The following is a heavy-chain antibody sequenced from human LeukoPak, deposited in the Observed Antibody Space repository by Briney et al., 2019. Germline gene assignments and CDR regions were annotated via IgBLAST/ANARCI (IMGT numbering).Heavy chain of an antibody. D-gene: IGHD3-22*01. CDR2: IYPGDSDT. J-gene: IGHJ4*02. CDR3: ARHLGSYSSGAYFDY. V-gene: IGHV5-51*01. CDR1: GYSFTSYW. Sequence: GESLKISCKGSGYSFTSYWIGWVRQMPGKGLEWMGIIYPGDSDTRYSPSFQGQVTISADKSISTAYLQWSSLKASDTAMYYCARHLGSYSSGAYFDYWGQGTLVTVPS.